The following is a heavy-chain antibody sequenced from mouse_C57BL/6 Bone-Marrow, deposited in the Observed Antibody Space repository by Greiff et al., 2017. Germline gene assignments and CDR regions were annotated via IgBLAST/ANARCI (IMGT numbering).Heavy chain of an antibody. CDR2: IYPGSGST. J-gene: IGHJ4*01. D-gene: IGHD4-1*01. V-gene: IGHV1-55*01. CDR1: GYTFTSYW. CDR3: ARRELGRYYAMDY. Sequence: QVQLQQPGAELVKPGASVKMSCKASGYTFTSYWITWVKQRPGQGLEWIGDIYPGSGSTNYNEKFKSKATLTVDTSSSTAYMQLSSLTSEYSAVYYCARRELGRYYAMDYWGQGTSVTVSS.